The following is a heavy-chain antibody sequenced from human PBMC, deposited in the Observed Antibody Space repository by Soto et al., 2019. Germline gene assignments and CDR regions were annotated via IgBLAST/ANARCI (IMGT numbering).Heavy chain of an antibody. CDR3: VRGGSGYPFDY. CDR1: GGSPSSGSYY. D-gene: IGHD3-22*01. J-gene: IGHJ4*02. CDR2: IYYTGNT. Sequence: QVQLQESGPGLVKPSETLSLTCSVSGGSPSSGSYYWSWIRQPSGKGLEWLGYIYYTGNTNYNPSLKSRATISIDSSKNQFSLKVNSVTTADTALYYCVRGGSGYPFDYWGQGTLVTVSS. V-gene: IGHV4-61*01.